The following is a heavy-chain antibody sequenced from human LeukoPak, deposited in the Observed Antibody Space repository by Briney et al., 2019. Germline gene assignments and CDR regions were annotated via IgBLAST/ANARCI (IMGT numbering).Heavy chain of an antibody. D-gene: IGHD4-17*01. CDR3: AREGVFYGDIDY. CDR1: GGTFSSYA. J-gene: IGHJ4*02. CDR2: IIPIFGTA. V-gene: IGHV1-69*06. Sequence: SVKVSCKASGGTFSSYAISWVRQAPGQGLEWMGGIIPIFGTANYAQKFQGRVMITADKSTSTAYMELSSLRSEDTAVYYCAREGVFYGDIDYWGQGTLVTVSS.